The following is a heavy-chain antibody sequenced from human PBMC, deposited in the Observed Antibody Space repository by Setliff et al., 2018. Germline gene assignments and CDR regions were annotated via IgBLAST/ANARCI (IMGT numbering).Heavy chain of an antibody. Sequence: SETLSLTCTVSGGSISSSSYYWGWIRQPPGKGLEWIGSIYCSGSTYYNPSLKSRVTISVDTSKNQFSLKLSSVTAADTAVYYCARLSQGDGYNYRYYFDYWGQGTLVTVSS. CDR1: GGSISSSSYY. J-gene: IGHJ4*02. CDR3: ARLSQGDGYNYRYYFDY. D-gene: IGHD1-1*01. CDR2: IYCSGST. V-gene: IGHV4-39*01.